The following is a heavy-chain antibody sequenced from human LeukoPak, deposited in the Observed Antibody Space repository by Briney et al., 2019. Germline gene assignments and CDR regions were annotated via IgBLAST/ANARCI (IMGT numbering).Heavy chain of an antibody. D-gene: IGHD6-19*01. Sequence: SVKVSCKGSVGTFSSYAISWVRQPPGQGLEWMGGIIPIFGTAKYAHRFQGRVTITADKTPSTAYMELSSLRYEATAVYYCARTVAGIGYFDYWGQGNPVTASS. CDR1: VGTFSSYA. CDR2: IIPIFGTA. V-gene: IGHV1-69*06. CDR3: ARTVAGIGYFDY. J-gene: IGHJ4*02.